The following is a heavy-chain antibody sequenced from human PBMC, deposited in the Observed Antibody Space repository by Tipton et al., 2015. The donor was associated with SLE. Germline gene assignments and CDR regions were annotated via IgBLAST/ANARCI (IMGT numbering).Heavy chain of an antibody. J-gene: IGHJ6*02. D-gene: IGHD3-3*01. CDR1: GGSISSYY. V-gene: IGHV4-59*01. CDR2: IYYSGST. CDR3: ARDVPSGDFWSGYLSGNYYYGMDV. Sequence: TLSLTCTVSGGSISSYYWSWIRQPPGKGLEWIGYIYYSGSTNYNPSLKSRVTISVDTSKNQFSLKLSSVTAADTAAYYCARDVPSGDFWSGYLSGNYYYGMDVWGQGTTVTVSS.